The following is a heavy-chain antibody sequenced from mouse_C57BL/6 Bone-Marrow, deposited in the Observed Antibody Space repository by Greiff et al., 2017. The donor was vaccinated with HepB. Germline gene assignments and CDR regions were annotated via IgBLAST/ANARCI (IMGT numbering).Heavy chain of an antibody. CDR2: ISSGSSTI. Sequence: EVQRVESGGGLVKPGGSLKLSCAASGFTFSDYGMHWVRQAPEKGLEWVAYISSGSSTIYYADTVKGRFTISRDNAKNTLFLQMTSLRSEDTAMYYCARLYYYGSSPNVWGTGTTVTVSS. D-gene: IGHD1-1*01. CDR1: GFTFSDYG. J-gene: IGHJ1*03. CDR3: ARLYYYGSSPNV. V-gene: IGHV5-17*01.